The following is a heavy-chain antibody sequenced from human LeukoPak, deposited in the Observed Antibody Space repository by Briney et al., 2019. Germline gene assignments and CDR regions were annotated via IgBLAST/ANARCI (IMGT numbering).Heavy chain of an antibody. CDR1: GFTFSTSG. D-gene: IGHD1-26*01. V-gene: IGHV3-30*02. Sequence: QTGGSLRLSCAASGFTFSTSGMHWVRQAPGKGLEWVAFIPYDGSNKYYTDSVKGRFTISRDNSKNTLYLQMNSLRAEDTAVYYCAKGSGSYLSPLYYFDYWGQGTLVTVSS. J-gene: IGHJ4*02. CDR3: AKGSGSYLSPLYYFDY. CDR2: IPYDGSNK.